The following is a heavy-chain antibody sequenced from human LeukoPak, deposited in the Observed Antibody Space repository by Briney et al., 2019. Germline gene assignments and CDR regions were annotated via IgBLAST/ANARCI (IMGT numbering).Heavy chain of an antibody. V-gene: IGHV4-39*07. J-gene: IGHJ6*04. CDR2: IYYSGST. CDR3: ARGHGYYYYGMDV. Sequence: SETPSLTCTVSGGSISSSSYYWGWIRQPPGKGLEWIGSIYYSGSTYYNPSLKSRVTISVDTSKNQFSLKLSSVTAADTAVYYCARGHGYYYYGMDVWGKGTTVTVSS. CDR1: GGSISSSSYY.